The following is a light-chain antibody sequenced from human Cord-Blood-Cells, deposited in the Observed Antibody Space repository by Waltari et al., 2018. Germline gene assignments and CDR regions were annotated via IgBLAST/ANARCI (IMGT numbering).Light chain of an antibody. CDR3: NSRDSSGNHVV. CDR1: SLRSHY. V-gene: IGLV3-19*01. J-gene: IGLJ2*01. CDR2: GKN. Sequence: SAELSQDPAVSVALGQTVRITCQGASLRSHYVRWYQQKPGQAPVLVIYGKNNRPSGIPDRFSGSSSGNTASLTITGAQAEDEADYYCNSRDSSGNHVVFGGGTKLTVL.